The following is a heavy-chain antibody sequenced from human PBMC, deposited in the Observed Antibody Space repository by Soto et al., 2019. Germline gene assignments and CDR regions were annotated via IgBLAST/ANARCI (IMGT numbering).Heavy chain of an antibody. J-gene: IGHJ4*02. CDR2: ISASSDTI. CDR3: ARDKMGELSIADY. Sequence: EVQLVESGGGLVQPGGSLRLSCTASGFTFSDYSMDWVRQTPGKGLEWLSYISASSDTIYYADSVKGRFTISRDNAKNSLFLQMSSLRGEDTAVYYCARDKMGELSIADYWGQGTPVTVSS. D-gene: IGHD3-16*02. V-gene: IGHV3-48*01. CDR1: GFTFSDYS.